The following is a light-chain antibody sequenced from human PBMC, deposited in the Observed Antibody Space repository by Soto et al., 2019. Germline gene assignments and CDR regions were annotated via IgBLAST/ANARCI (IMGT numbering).Light chain of an antibody. CDR2: GAS. CDR3: QQRSNWPPIN. J-gene: IGKJ5*01. V-gene: IGKV3-11*01. Sequence: EIVLTHSPGTLSLSPWEGASLSCRSSQAIIGNYLAWYQHKPGQAPRLLMYGASNRATGIPARFSGSGSGTDFTLTISSLEPEDFAVYYCQQRSNWPPINFGQGTRLEIK. CDR1: QAIIGNY.